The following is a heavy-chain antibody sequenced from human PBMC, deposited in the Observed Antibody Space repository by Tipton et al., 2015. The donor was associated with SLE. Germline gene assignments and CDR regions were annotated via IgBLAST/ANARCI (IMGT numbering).Heavy chain of an antibody. J-gene: IGHJ4*02. Sequence: TLSLTCDVNGGSFSGFYWGWFRQPPGKGLEWIGSIDYSGRTYYTPSLKSQVTISVDTSKNQFSLKLSSVTAADTAFYYCARRTSGYAPDYWGQGTLVTVSS. CDR3: ARRTSGYAPDY. V-gene: IGHV4-34*01. D-gene: IGHD5-12*01. CDR2: IDYSGRT. CDR1: GGSFSGFY.